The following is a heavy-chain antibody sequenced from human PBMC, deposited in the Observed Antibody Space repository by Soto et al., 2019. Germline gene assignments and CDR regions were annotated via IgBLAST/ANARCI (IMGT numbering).Heavy chain of an antibody. Sequence: DVQLVESGGGLVKPGGSLRLSCVASGLTFSDAWMNWLRQVPGKGPEWVARIRSQSDGGTRDYTAPVNGRFTISRDDSKSTLYLQMNSLKTDAPAIYYCATAPGYWGSAPLDFWGQGTLVTVSS. CDR1: GLTFSDAW. V-gene: IGHV3-15*07. J-gene: IGHJ4*02. D-gene: IGHD7-27*01. CDR3: ATAPGYWGSAPLDF. CDR2: IRSQSDGGTR.